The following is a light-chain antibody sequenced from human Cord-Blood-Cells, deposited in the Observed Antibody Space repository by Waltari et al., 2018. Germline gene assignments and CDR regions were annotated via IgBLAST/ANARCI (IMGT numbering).Light chain of an antibody. J-gene: IGKJ3*01. CDR3: QQANSFPQGFT. CDR2: AAS. V-gene: IGKV1D-12*01. CDR1: QGISSW. Sequence: DIQMTQSPSSVSASVGDRVTIPCRASQGISSWLALYQQKPGKAPKLLIYAASSLQSGVPSRFSGSGSGTDFTLTISSLQPEDFATYYCQQANSFPQGFTFGPGTKVDIK.